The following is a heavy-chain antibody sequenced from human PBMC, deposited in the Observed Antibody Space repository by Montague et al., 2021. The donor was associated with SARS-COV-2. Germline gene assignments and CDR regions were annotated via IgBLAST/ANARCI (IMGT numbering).Heavy chain of an antibody. CDR3: ARDSSSGSDWYYYYGMDV. CDR2: IWYDGGKN. J-gene: IGHJ6*02. CDR1: GFTFSSYG. Sequence: SLRLSCAASGFTFSSYGMHWVRQAPGKGLEWVAIIWYDGGKNYYADSVKGRFTISRDNSKNTLYLQMNTLRAEDTAVYYCARDSSSGSDWYYYYGMDVWGQGTTVTVSS. V-gene: IGHV3-33*01. D-gene: IGHD6-13*01.